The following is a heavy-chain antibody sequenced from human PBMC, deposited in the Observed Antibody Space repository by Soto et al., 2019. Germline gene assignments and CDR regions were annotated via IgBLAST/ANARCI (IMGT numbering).Heavy chain of an antibody. V-gene: IGHV4-59*08. CDR3: ARQSGGYYYYGMDV. Sequence: SETLSLTCTVSGGSISDYYWSWIRQPPGKGLEWIGYIYYSGTTNYSPSLKSRVTISVDTSQNQFSLKLSSVTAADSAIYYCARQSGGYYYYGMDVWGPGTTVTVS. D-gene: IGHD1-26*01. CDR2: IYYSGTT. J-gene: IGHJ6*02. CDR1: GGSISDYY.